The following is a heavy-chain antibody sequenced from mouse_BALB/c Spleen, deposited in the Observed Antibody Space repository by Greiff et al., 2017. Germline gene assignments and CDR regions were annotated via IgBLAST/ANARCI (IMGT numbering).Heavy chain of an antibody. D-gene: IGHD1-1*02. CDR2: IDPEYGDT. J-gene: IGHJ4*01. V-gene: IGHV14-4*02. Sequence: VQLKQSGAELVRSGASVKLSCTASGFNFNDYYMHWVKQRPEQGLEWIGWIDPEYGDTEYAPKFQGKATVTADTSSNTAYLQLSSLTSEDAAVYVYNYGCGDYYAMDYWGQGTSVTVSS. CDR1: GFNFNDYY. CDR3: NYGCGDYYAMDY.